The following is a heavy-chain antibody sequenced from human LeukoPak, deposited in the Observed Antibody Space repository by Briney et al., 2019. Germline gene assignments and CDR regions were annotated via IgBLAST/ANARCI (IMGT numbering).Heavy chain of an antibody. V-gene: IGHV4-39*07. J-gene: IGHJ4*02. Sequence: SETLSLTCTVSGGSISSSSYYWGWIRQPPGKGLEWIGSIYYSGSTYYNPSLKSRVTISVDTSKNQFSLKLSSVTAADTAVYYCARGPHLRFTMVRGERGCRYFDYWGQGTLVTVSS. CDR3: ARGPHLRFTMVRGERGCRYFDY. D-gene: IGHD3-10*01. CDR2: IYYSGST. CDR1: GGSISSSSYY.